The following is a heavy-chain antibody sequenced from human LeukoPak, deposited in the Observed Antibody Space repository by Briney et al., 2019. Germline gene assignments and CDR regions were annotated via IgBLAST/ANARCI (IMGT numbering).Heavy chain of an antibody. J-gene: IGHJ4*02. Sequence: SVKVSCKASGGTFSSYAISWVRQAPGQGLEWMGVIIPIFGTANYAQKFQGRVTITTDESTSTAYMELSSLRSEDTAVYYCARVLGGIVGATGLDYWGQGTLVTVSS. D-gene: IGHD1-26*01. CDR3: ARVLGGIVGATGLDY. V-gene: IGHV1-69*05. CDR2: IIPIFGTA. CDR1: GGTFSSYA.